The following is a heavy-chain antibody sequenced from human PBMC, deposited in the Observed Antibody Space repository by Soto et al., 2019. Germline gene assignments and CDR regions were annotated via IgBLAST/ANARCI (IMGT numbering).Heavy chain of an antibody. CDR1: GGTFSSYA. D-gene: IGHD2-21*02. J-gene: IGHJ6*02. V-gene: IGHV1-69*06. CDR2: IIPIFGTA. CDR3: AREVVTANYYYGMDV. Sequence: SVKVSCKASGGTFSSYAISWVRQAPVQGLEWMGGIIPIFGTANYAQKFQGRVTITADKSTSTAYMELSSLRSEDTAVYYCAREVVTANYYYGMDVWGQGTTVT.